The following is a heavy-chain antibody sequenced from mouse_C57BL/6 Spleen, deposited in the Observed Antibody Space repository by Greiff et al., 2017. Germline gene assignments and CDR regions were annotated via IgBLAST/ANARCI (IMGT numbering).Heavy chain of an antibody. CDR3: TRHGCSYDYAMDD. V-gene: IGHV1-52*01. D-gene: IGHD1-1*01. J-gene: IGHJ4*01. CDR2: IDPSDSET. CDR1: GYTFTSYW. Sequence: VKLQQPGAELVRPGSSVKLSCKASGYTFTSYWMHWVKQRPIQGLEWIGNIDPSDSETHYNQKFKDKATLTVNKSSSTAYMQLSSLTSEDSAFYYCTRHGCSYDYAMDDWGQGTSVTVSS.